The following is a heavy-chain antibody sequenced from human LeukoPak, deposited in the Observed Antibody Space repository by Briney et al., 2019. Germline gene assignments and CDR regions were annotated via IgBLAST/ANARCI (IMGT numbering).Heavy chain of an antibody. CDR1: GFSFSSYW. J-gene: IGHJ1*01. Sequence: GRSLRLSCAASGFSFSSYWMHWVRQAPGKGLVGVSRIKSDGKTNYADSVKGRFTISRDNAKNTVSLQMNSLRAEDTGVYYCARAPSEIGGYYPEYFRHWGQGTLVTVSS. D-gene: IGHD3-22*01. CDR2: IKSDGKT. V-gene: IGHV3-74*01. CDR3: ARAPSEIGGYYPEYFRH.